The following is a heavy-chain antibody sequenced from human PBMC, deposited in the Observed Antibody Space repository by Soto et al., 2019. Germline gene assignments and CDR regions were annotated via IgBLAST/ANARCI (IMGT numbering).Heavy chain of an antibody. CDR1: GGSFSCYY. CDR3: AREPSSSYSQYYGMDV. CDR2: INHSGST. Sequence: TSETLSLTCAVYGGSFSCYYWSWIRQPPGKGLEWIGEINHSGSTNYNPSLKSRVTISVDNSKNTLYLQMDSLRAEDTAVYYCAREPSSSYSQYYGMDVWGQGTTVTVSS. V-gene: IGHV4-34*01. J-gene: IGHJ6*02. D-gene: IGHD6-13*01.